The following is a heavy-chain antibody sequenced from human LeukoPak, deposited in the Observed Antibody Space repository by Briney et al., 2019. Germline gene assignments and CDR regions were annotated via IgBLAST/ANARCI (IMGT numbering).Heavy chain of an antibody. CDR2: IYTTGST. D-gene: IGHD4-17*01. Sequence: SEALSLTCSVSRGSISFYYWSWIRQPAGKGLEWIGRIYTTGSTNYNPSLKSRVPMSVDTSKNQFSLKLSSVTAADTAVYYCAREDNGDYRNWFDPWGQGTLVTVSS. J-gene: IGHJ5*02. V-gene: IGHV4-4*07. CDR3: AREDNGDYRNWFDP. CDR1: RGSISFYY.